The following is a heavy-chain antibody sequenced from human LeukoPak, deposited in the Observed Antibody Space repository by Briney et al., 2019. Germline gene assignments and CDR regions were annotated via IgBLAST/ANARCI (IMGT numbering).Heavy chain of an antibody. V-gene: IGHV3-23*01. CDR2: LSGSGTGT. CDR1: GFSFSSYA. J-gene: IGHJ6*02. Sequence: GGSLRLSCAASGFSFSSYAMSWVRQAPGKGLEWVSALSGSGTGTYYVDSVKGRFTISRDNSKNTLYLRMNSLRVEDTAIYYCAKDLSYGMDVWGQGTTVTVSS. CDR3: AKDLSYGMDV.